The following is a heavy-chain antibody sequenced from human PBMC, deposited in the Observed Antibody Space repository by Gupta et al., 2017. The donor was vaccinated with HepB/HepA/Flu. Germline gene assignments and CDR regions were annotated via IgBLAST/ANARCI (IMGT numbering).Heavy chain of an antibody. CDR1: GFSFSNDW. Sequence: EVQLEESGGGLVQPGGYLRLSCASSGFSFSNDWMNWVRQVSGKGLEWVANINPDGSVRRYGDSVKGRFIISRDNAKNSLYLQMSSLRAEDTAVYYCVRVDISWGQGTLVTVSP. CDR3: VRVDIS. V-gene: IGHV3-7*01. J-gene: IGHJ5*02. CDR2: INPDGSVR. D-gene: IGHD2-2*03.